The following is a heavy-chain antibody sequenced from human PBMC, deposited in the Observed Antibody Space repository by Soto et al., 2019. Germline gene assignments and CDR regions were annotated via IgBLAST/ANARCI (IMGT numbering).Heavy chain of an antibody. D-gene: IGHD4-4*01. J-gene: IGHJ4*02. CDR1: GFTFSSYG. CDR3: ATHFLRVLVSPLQFGY. V-gene: IGHV3-30*03. Sequence: QVQLVESGGGVVQPGRSLRLSCAASGFTFSSYGMHWVRQAPGKGLEWVAVISYDGSSKYYADSVKGRFTISRDNSKNTLYLQMNSLSAEDTAVYYSATHFLRVLVSPLQFGYWGQGSLVTVSS. CDR2: ISYDGSSK.